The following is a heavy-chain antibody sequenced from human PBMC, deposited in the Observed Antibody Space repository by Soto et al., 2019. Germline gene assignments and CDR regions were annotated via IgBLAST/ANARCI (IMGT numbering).Heavy chain of an antibody. Sequence: EVQLVESGGGLVQPGGSLRLSCASSGFTFSSYWMHWVRPSPGKELVWVSRLKGDGSSTSQAGSMEGRFTISNGNGKSTLYIQMTRLSAEDKAVYYCARGGKNSYAMDVWGQGTTVTVSS. CDR3: ARGGKNSYAMDV. V-gene: IGHV3-74*01. CDR1: GFTFSSYW. D-gene: IGHD3-16*01. J-gene: IGHJ6*02. CDR2: LKGDGSST.